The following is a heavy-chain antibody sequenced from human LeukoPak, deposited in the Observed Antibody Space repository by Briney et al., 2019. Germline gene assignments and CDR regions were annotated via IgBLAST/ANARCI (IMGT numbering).Heavy chain of an antibody. D-gene: IGHD2-21*02. CDR3: AAAYCGGDCYSDNHYYFMDL. CDR2: MYITGST. Sequence: PGGSLRLSCAASGFTVSNNYMSWVRLSPGKGLEWVSAMYITGSTHYADSVKGRLTISRDNSKNALNLQMDSLRVEDTAVYYCAAAYCGGDCYSDNHYYFMDLWGKGTTVTVSS. V-gene: IGHV3-53*01. CDR1: GFTVSNNY. J-gene: IGHJ6*03.